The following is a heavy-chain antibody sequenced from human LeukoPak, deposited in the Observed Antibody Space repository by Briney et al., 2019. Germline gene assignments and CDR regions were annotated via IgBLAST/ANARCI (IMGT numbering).Heavy chain of an antibody. CDR1: GFTFSSCA. J-gene: IGHJ5*02. CDR3: AKDLLVVPAAMRPPGWFDP. V-gene: IGHV3-23*01. CDR2: ISGSGGST. Sequence: GASLRLSCAASGFTFSSCAMSWVRQAPGKGLEWVSAISGSGGSTYYADSVKGRFTISRDDSKNTLYLQMNSLRAEDTAVYYCAKDLLVVPAAMRPPGWFDPWGQGTLVTVSS. D-gene: IGHD2-2*01.